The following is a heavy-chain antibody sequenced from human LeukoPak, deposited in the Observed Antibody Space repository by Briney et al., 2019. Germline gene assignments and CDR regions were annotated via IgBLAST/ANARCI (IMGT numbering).Heavy chain of an antibody. Sequence: SETLSLTCAVSGGSISSSNWWSWVRQPPGKGLEWIGEIYHSGSTNYNPSLKSRVTISVDKSKNQFSLKLSSVTAADTAVYYCARWSGGSDWLYHNGMDVWGQGTTVIVSS. CDR3: ARWSGGSDWLYHNGMDV. CDR1: GGSISSSNW. V-gene: IGHV4-4*02. CDR2: IYHSGST. D-gene: IGHD6-19*01. J-gene: IGHJ6*02.